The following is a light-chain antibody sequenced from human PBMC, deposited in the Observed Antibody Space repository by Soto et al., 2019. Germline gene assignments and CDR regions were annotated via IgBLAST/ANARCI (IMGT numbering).Light chain of an antibody. Sequence: EIGLTQTPGTLSPTALLRPTLSCRSSQSVSSSYLAWYQQKPGQAPRLLIYGASSRATGIPDRFSGSGSGTDFTLTISRLEPEDFAVYYCQQYGSSNTINFGQGRRLEIK. V-gene: IGKV3-20*01. CDR2: GAS. CDR3: QQYGSSNTIN. CDR1: QSVSSSY. J-gene: IGKJ5*01.